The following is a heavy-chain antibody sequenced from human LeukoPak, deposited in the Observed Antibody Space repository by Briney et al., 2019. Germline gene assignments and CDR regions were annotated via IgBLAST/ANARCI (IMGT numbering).Heavy chain of an antibody. Sequence: RGESLKISCKGSGYTFSTYWIGWVRQLPGKGLEWMGIIYPGDSDRRYSPSFQGQVTMSADKSISTAYLQWSGLKASDTAMYFCTRRRVTYSNSSGRSRYYFDYWGQGTLVTVSS. D-gene: IGHD6-6*01. V-gene: IGHV5-51*01. J-gene: IGHJ4*02. CDR3: TRRRVTYSNSSGRSRYYFDY. CDR1: GYTFSTYW. CDR2: IYPGDSDR.